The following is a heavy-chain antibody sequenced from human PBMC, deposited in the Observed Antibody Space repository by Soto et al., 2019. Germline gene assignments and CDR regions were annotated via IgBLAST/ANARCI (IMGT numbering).Heavy chain of an antibody. D-gene: IGHD6-6*01. CDR3: AKDLTRQLAYWLDP. J-gene: IGHJ5*02. Sequence: ASVKVSCKASGFSFTGYYIHWLRQAPGQGLEWMGWINAHSGGTEYAQKFQGRVTLTRDTSIATAYLTLTSLTSDDTALYYCAKDLTRQLAYWLDPWGQGAQVTVSS. CDR2: INAHSGGT. V-gene: IGHV1-2*02. CDR1: GFSFTGYY.